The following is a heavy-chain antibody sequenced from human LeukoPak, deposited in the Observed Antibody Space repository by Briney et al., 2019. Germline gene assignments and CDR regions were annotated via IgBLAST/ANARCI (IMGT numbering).Heavy chain of an antibody. CDR2: IYYSGST. CDR1: GGSISNYY. Sequence: SETLSLTCTVSGGSISNYYWSWIRQPPGKGPEWIGYIYYSGSTNYNPSLKSRVTISVDTSKNQFSLKLSSVTAADTAVYYCARLRYYYDSSGYFYFDYWGQGTLVTVSS. J-gene: IGHJ4*02. D-gene: IGHD3-22*01. V-gene: IGHV4-59*01. CDR3: ARLRYYYDSSGYFYFDY.